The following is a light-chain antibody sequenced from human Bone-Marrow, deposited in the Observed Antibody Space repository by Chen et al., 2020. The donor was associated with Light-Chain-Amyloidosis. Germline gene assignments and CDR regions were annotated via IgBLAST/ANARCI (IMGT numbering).Light chain of an antibody. Sequence: DIQMTPSASSLSASVGDRVTITCRASQSISTYLNWYQHKPGVAPSLLIYAASKLQSGVPSRFSGSGSGTDFTLTISSLEPDDSATYYCQQSYNTPHTFGQGTNLEIK. CDR3: QQSYNTPHT. CDR1: QSISTY. J-gene: IGKJ2*01. V-gene: IGKV1-39*01. CDR2: AAS.